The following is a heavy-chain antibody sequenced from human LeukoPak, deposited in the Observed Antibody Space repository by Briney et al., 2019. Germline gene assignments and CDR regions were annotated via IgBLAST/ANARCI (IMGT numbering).Heavy chain of an antibody. CDR3: ARTHGTLTGTGFDY. J-gene: IGHJ4*02. CDR1: GFTFSTYA. D-gene: IGHD1-20*01. V-gene: IGHV3-23*01. Sequence: GGSLRLSCAASGFTFSTYAMSWVRQAPGKGLEWVSTVSTSGRSTYYADSVKGRFTTSRDNAKNSLFLQMNSLRAEDTAVYYCARTHGTLTGTGFDYWGQGTLVTVSS. CDR2: VSTSGRST.